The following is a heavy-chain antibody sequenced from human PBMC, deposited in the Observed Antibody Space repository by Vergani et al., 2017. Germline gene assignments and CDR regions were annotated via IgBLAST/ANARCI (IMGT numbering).Heavy chain of an antibody. CDR3: ARDRQPPLHPRGYYYYGMDV. J-gene: IGHJ6*02. D-gene: IGHD2-2*01. Sequence: QVQLVESGGGVVQPGRSLRLSCAASGFTFSSYGMHWVRQAPGKGLEWVAVIWYDGSNKYYADSVKGRFTIARDNSKNTLYLQMNSLRAEDTAVYYCARDRQPPLHPRGYYYYGMDVWGQGTTVTVSS. CDR1: GFTFSSYG. V-gene: IGHV3-33*01. CDR2: IWYDGSNK.